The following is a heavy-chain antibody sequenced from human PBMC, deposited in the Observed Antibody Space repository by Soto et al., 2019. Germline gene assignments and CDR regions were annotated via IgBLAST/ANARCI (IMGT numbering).Heavy chain of an antibody. CDR1: GGSISSGGYY. CDR2: IYYSGST. D-gene: IGHD3-22*01. V-gene: IGHV4-31*03. CDR3: ARSRPVEVIVATGDDAFHI. J-gene: IGHJ3*02. Sequence: SETLSLTCTVSGGSISSGGYYWSWIRQHPGKGLEWIGYIYYSGSTYYNPSLKSRVTISVDTSKNQFSLKLSSVTAADTAVYYCARSRPVEVIVATGDDAFHIWGQGTLVAV.